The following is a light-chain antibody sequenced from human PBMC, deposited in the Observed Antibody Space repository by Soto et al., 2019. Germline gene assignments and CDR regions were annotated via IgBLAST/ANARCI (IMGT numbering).Light chain of an antibody. V-gene: IGKV3-15*01. J-gene: IGKJ2*01. CDR2: DAS. CDR1: QSISSN. CDR3: XQYNNWPYT. Sequence: EIVMTQSPATLSVSPGERTTLSCRAGQSISSNLAWYQQKPGQAPRLLIYDASTRATGIPARFSGSGSGTEXXXXXXXXXSEDFAVYYCXQYNNWPYTFGLGTKVEIK.